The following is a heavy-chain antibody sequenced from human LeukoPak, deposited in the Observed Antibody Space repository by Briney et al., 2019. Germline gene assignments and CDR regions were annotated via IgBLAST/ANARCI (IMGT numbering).Heavy chain of an antibody. Sequence: GGSLRLSCAASGFTFSSYAMSWVRQAPGKGLEWVSAISGSGDRTDYVDSVKGRLTISRDNSKNTLYLQMNSLRAEDTAVYYCARGRTDNSSGWSLYYYGMDVWGQGTTVTVSS. CDR2: ISGSGDRT. CDR3: ARGRTDNSSGWSLYYYGMDV. V-gene: IGHV3-23*01. D-gene: IGHD6-19*01. J-gene: IGHJ6*02. CDR1: GFTFSSYA.